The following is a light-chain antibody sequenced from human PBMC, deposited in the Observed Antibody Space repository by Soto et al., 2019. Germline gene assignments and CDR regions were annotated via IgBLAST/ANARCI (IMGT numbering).Light chain of an antibody. J-gene: IGKJ4*01. Sequence: EIVLTQSPGTLSLSPGERATLSCRASQSVSSRFLAWYQQKPGQAPRLLIYGASNRATGIPNRFSGGGSGTDFTLTISRLEPADFAVYYCQQYGNSLSFGGGTKVEIK. CDR3: QQYGNSLS. CDR2: GAS. CDR1: QSVSSRF. V-gene: IGKV3-20*01.